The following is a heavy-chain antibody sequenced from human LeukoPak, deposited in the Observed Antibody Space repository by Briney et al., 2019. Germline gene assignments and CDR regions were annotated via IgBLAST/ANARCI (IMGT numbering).Heavy chain of an antibody. CDR1: GFTFSSYW. CDR3: AKDLDSSGCFDI. Sequence: GGSLRLSCAASGFTFSSYWMNWARQAPGKGLEWVASINHNGNVNYYVDSVKGRFTISRDNAKNSLYLQMSNLRAEDTAVYYCAKDLDSSGCFDIWGQGTMVTVSS. D-gene: IGHD3-22*01. J-gene: IGHJ3*02. CDR2: INHNGNVN. V-gene: IGHV3-7*03.